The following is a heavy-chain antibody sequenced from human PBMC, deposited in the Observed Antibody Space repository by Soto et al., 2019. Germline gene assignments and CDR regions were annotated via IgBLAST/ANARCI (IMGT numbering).Heavy chain of an antibody. V-gene: IGHV4-61*01. CDR1: GGSMTTGSYF. D-gene: IGHD1-1*01. Sequence: QVQLQESGPGLVRPSESLSLTCNVSGGSMTTGSYFWSWIRQRPGKGLEWIGYVFRSGSINYSPSFKSRVTISIDTSKNQFSLMLKSVTAADTAVYFCARARNRYFDYWGQGALVTVSS. CDR2: VFRSGSI. CDR3: ARARNRYFDY. J-gene: IGHJ4*02.